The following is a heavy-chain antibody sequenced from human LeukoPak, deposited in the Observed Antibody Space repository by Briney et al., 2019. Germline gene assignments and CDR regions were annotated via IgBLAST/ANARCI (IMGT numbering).Heavy chain of an antibody. CDR1: GFTFSSYA. CDR3: AKDSLTIVVDTHLDY. CDR2: ISGSGGST. D-gene: IGHD3-22*01. Sequence: GGPLRLSCAASGFTFSSYAMSWVRQAPGKGLEWVSAISGSGGSTYYADSVEGRFTISRDNSKNTLYLQMNSLRAEDTAVYYCAKDSLTIVVDTHLDYWGQGTLVTVSS. V-gene: IGHV3-23*01. J-gene: IGHJ4*02.